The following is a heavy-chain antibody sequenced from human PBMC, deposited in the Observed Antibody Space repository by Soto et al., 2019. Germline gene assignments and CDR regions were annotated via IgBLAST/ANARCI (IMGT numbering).Heavy chain of an antibody. V-gene: IGHV1-18*01. CDR2: ISAYNGNT. D-gene: IGHD6-13*01. J-gene: IGHJ6*03. CDR3: ARASSQQAYYYYMDV. CDR1: GYTFTSYG. Sequence: ASVKVSCKASGYTFTSYGISWVRQAPGQGLEWMGWISAYNGNTNYAQKLQGRVAMTTDTSTSTAYMELRSLRSDDTAVYYCARASSQQAYYYYMDVWGQGTTVTVAS.